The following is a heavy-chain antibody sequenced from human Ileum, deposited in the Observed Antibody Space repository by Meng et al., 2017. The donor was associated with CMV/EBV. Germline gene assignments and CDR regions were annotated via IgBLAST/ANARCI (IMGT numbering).Heavy chain of an antibody. CDR1: GFTFSSYW. CDR3: TELHSSAFDI. D-gene: IGHD6-13*01. CDR2: INSDGSST. Sequence: LCCAASGFTFSSYWMHWVRQAPGKGLVWVSRINSDGSSTNYADSVKGRFTISRDNAKNTLYLQMNSLRADDTAMYYCTELHSSAFDIWGQGTMVTVSS. J-gene: IGHJ3*02. V-gene: IGHV3-74*01.